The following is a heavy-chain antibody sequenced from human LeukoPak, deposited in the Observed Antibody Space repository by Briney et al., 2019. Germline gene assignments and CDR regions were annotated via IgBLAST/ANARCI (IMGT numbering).Heavy chain of an antibody. CDR1: GGSISSYY. CDR3: ASVRIGGGAFNY. CDR2: IYYSGST. D-gene: IGHD2-21*01. Sequence: SETLSLTCTVSGGSISSYYWSWIRQPPGKGLEWIGYIYYSGSTNYNPSLKSRVTISVDTSKNQFSLKLSSVTAADTAVYYCASVRIGGGAFNYWGQGTLVTVSS. V-gene: IGHV4-59*08. J-gene: IGHJ4*02.